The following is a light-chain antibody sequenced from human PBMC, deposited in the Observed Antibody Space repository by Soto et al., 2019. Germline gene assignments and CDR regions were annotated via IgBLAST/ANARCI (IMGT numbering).Light chain of an antibody. CDR2: ATS. CDR3: TSFARGSTLV. J-gene: IGLJ3*02. V-gene: IGLV2-23*01. Sequence: QSALTQPAAVSGSPGQSITISCTGTSSDVGTYNLVSWYQQYPGKAPKLMIYATSKRPSGVSNRFSGSKSGDTASLTISGLQAEVEADYYCTSFARGSTLVFGGGTKVTVL. CDR1: SSDVGTYNL.